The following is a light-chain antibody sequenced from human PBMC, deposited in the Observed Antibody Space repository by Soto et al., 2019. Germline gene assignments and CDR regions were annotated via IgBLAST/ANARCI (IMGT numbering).Light chain of an antibody. CDR1: QSISIS. J-gene: IGKJ5*01. Sequence: DIHTTQSPSALSASVGDRVTITCRSSQSISISLNWYQLKPGKAPNLLMYGASYLKSGVPTRFSGSGSGTDFTLTISSLQPEDFATYYCQQTYTTPEITFGQGTRLEI. V-gene: IGKV1-39*01. CDR3: QQTYTTPEIT. CDR2: GAS.